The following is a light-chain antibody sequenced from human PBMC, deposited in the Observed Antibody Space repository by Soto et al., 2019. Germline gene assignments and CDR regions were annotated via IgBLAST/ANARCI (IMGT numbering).Light chain of an antibody. V-gene: IGKV3-20*01. J-gene: IGKJ1*01. CDR1: QSVSSSN. CDR2: GAS. Sequence: IVLTQSPGTLSLSPGERATLSCRASQSVSSSNLAWYQQKPGQAPRLLIYGASRWATGIPDRFSGSGSGTDFTLTISRLEPEDFAVYYCQHYGTSWTFGQGTKVEIK. CDR3: QHYGTSWT.